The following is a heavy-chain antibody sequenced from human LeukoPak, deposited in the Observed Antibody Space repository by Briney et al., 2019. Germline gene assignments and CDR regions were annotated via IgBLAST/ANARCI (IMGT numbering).Heavy chain of an antibody. CDR3: ARAGDILTGSPFLWFDP. D-gene: IGHD3-9*01. V-gene: IGHV1-69*05. Sequence: SVKVSCKASGGTFISYAISWVRQAPGQGLEWMGRIIPIFGTANYEQKFQGRVTITTDESTSTAYMELSSLRSEDTAVYYCARAGDILTGSPFLWFDPWGQGTLVTVSS. J-gene: IGHJ5*02. CDR2: IIPIFGTA. CDR1: GGTFISYA.